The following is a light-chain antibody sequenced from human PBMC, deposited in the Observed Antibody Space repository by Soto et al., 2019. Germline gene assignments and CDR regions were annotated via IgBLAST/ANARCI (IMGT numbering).Light chain of an antibody. V-gene: IGKV3-15*01. J-gene: IGKJ1*01. CDR3: QQYSDWPPWT. CDR2: GAS. CDR1: ENINNR. Sequence: EVVMTQSPATLCVSPGERATLSCRASENINNRLAWYQQTPGQAPRLLIYGASTRATGIPDRFRGSGSGTEFTLTIGSLQSEDFAVYYCQQYSDWPPWTFGQGTKVDI.